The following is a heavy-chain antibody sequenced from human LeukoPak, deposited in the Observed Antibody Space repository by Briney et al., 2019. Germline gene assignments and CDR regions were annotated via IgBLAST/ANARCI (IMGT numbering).Heavy chain of an antibody. CDR2: IRQDGGEK. CDR1: GFTFSTYW. CDR3: ARDKIVGATHFDY. D-gene: IGHD1-26*01. Sequence: GGSLRLSCVGSGFTFSTYWMSWVRQAPGKGLEWVANIRQDGGEKYYVDSVKGRFSISRDDARNSLYLQMNRLTAEDTAVYYCARDKIVGATHFDYWGQGTLVTVSA. J-gene: IGHJ4*02. V-gene: IGHV3-7*01.